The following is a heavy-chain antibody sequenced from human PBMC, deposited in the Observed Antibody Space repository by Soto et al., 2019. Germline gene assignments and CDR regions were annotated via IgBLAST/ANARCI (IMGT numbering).Heavy chain of an antibody. CDR3: AKVYTYYYDNSGDFDY. J-gene: IGHJ4*02. CDR1: GFSFRSYD. V-gene: IGHV3-23*01. CDR2: LNATGDST. D-gene: IGHD3-22*01. Sequence: GESLKISCAASGFSFRSYDMSWVRQAPGKGLEWVSTLNATGDSTYYADSVKGRFTISRDNSKNTLYLQMNRLRAEDTAVYYCAKVYTYYYDNSGDFDYWGQGTLVTVSS.